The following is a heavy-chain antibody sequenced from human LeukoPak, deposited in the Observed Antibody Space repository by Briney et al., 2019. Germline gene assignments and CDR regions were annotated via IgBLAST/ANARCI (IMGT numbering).Heavy chain of an antibody. D-gene: IGHD2-2*01. V-gene: IGHV1-58*01. J-gene: IGHJ4*02. CDR3: AAEVVVPAALDY. Sequence: TSVXVSCKASGFTFTSSAVQWVRQARGQRLEWIGWIVVGSGNTNYAQKFQERVTITRDMSTSTAYMELSSLRSEDTAVYYCAAEVVVPAALDYWGQGTLVTVSS. CDR1: GFTFTSSA. CDR2: IVVGSGNT.